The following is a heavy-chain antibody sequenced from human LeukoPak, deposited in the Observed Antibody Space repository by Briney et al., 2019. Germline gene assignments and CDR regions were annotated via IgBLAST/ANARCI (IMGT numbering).Heavy chain of an antibody. CDR1: GGSISSYY. CDR3: ARHALRYGGLN. D-gene: IGHD4-23*01. J-gene: IGHJ4*02. Sequence: SETLSLTCTVSGGSISSYYWSWIRQPPGKGLEWIGYIYNSGSTYYNPSLKSRVTISVDTSKNQFSLKLSSVTAADTAVYYCARHALRYGGLNWGQGTLVTVSS. V-gene: IGHV4-59*08. CDR2: IYNSGST.